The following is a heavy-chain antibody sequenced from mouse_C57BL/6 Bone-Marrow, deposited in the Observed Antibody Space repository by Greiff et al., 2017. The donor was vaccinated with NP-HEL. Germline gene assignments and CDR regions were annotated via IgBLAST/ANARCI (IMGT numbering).Heavy chain of an antibody. V-gene: IGHV2-2*01. J-gene: IGHJ3*01. CDR3: ARRGYYDYDAWFAY. CDR1: GFSLTSYG. D-gene: IGHD2-4*01. CDR2: IWSGGST. Sequence: VQLKESGPGLVQPSQSLSITCTVSGFSLTSYGVHWVRQSPGKGLEWLGVIWSGGSTDYNAAFISRLSISKDNSKSQVFFKMNSLQADDTAIYYCARRGYYDYDAWFAYWGQGTLVTVSA.